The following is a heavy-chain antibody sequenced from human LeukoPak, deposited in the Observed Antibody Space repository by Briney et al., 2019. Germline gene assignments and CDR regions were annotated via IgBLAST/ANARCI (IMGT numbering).Heavy chain of an antibody. V-gene: IGHV4-59*12. J-gene: IGHJ4*02. CDR3: AREWHHVFDY. D-gene: IGHD5-12*01. Sequence: SETLSLTCTVSGGSISSYYWSWIRQPPGKGLEWIGYIYYSGSTNYNPSLESRVTISVDTSKNQFSLKLRSVTAADTAVYYCAREWHHVFDYWGQGNLVTVSS. CDR1: GGSISSYY. CDR2: IYYSGST.